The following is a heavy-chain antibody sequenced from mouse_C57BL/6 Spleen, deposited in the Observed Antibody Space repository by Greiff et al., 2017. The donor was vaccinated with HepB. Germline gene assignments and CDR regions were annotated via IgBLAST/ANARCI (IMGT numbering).Heavy chain of an antibody. Sequence: DVKLQESGPGMVKPSQSLSLTCTVTGYSITSGYDWHWIRHFPGNKLEWMGYISYSGSTNYNPSLKSRISITHDTSKNHFFLKLNSVTTEDTATYYCARADLLDWYFDVWGTGTTVTVSS. CDR1: GYSITSGYD. D-gene: IGHD1-1*01. V-gene: IGHV3-1*01. J-gene: IGHJ1*03. CDR3: ARADLLDWYFDV. CDR2: ISYSGST.